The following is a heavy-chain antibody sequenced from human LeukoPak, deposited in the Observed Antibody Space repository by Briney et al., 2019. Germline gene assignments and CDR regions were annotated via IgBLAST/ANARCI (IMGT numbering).Heavy chain of an antibody. CDR1: GGSIRSGDFY. CDR3: AREHDFWSGYYPMRGAFDI. CDR2: IYYSGST. V-gene: IGHV4-30-4*01. J-gene: IGHJ3*02. Sequence: SETLSLTCTVSGGSIRSGDFYWSWIRQPPGKGLEWIGYIYYSGSTNYNPSLKSRVTISKDTSKNQFSLKLSSVTAADTAVYYCAREHDFWSGYYPMRGAFDIWGQGTMVTVSS. D-gene: IGHD3-3*01.